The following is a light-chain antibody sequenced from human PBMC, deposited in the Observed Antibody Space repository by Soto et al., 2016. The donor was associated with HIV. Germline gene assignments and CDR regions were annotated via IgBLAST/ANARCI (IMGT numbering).Light chain of an antibody. CDR1: NIETKS. V-gene: IGLV3-21*03. CDR2: DDS. J-gene: IGLJ1*01. Sequence: SYELTQPPSVSVAPGKTARISCGGNNIETKSVHWYQQKPGQAPVLVVYDDSDRPSGIPERFSGSNSGSAATLTISRVEAGDEADYYCQVWHSGRDKYVFGPGTKVSV. CDR3: QVWHSGRDKYV.